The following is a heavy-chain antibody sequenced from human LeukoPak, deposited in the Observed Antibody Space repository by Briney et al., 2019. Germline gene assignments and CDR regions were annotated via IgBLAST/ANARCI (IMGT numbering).Heavy chain of an antibody. CDR1: GGSFSGYY. CDR3: ARHAVYGDNGNYYYGMDV. CDR2: INHSGST. V-gene: IGHV4-34*01. J-gene: IGHJ6*02. Sequence: SETLSLTCAVYGGSFSGYYWSWIRQPPGKGLEWIGEINHSGSTNYNPSLKSRVTISVDTSKNQFSLKLSSVTAADTAVYYCARHAVYGDNGNYYYGMDVWGQGTTVTVSS. D-gene: IGHD4-17*01.